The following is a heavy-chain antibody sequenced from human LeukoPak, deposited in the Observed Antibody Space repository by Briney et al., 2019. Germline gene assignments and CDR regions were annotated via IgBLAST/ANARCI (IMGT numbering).Heavy chain of an antibody. Sequence: PGGSLRLSCAASGFTFSSYWMSWVRQAPGKGLEWVANIKQDGSEKYYVDSVKGRFTISRDNAKNSLYLQMNSLRAEDTAVYYCARDGNYYYYGMDVWGQGTTVTVSS. CDR1: GFTFSSYW. CDR3: ARDGNYYYYGMDV. J-gene: IGHJ6*02. V-gene: IGHV3-7*01. CDR2: IKQDGSEK.